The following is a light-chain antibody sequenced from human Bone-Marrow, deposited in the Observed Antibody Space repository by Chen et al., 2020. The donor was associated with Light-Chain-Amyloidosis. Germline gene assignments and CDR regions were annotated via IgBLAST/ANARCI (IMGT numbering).Light chain of an antibody. CDR2: VAS. J-gene: IGKJ2*03. CDR1: QSIDTY. V-gene: IGKV1-39*01. Sequence: DIQLTQSPSSLSASVGDRVTITCRASQSIDTYLTWYQQKPGKDPQLLIYVASSLHTGVPSRFSGSGSGTDFTLTISSLQPEDFATYYCQQSYGSLKSFGQGTRLEIK. CDR3: QQSYGSLKS.